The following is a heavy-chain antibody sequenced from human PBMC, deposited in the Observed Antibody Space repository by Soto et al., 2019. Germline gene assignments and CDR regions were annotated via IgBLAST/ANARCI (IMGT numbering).Heavy chain of an antibody. CDR1: GGSISSSNW. V-gene: IGHV4-4*02. Sequence: PSETLSLTCAVSGGSISSSNWWSWVRQPPGKGLEWIGEIYHSGSTNYNPSLKSRVTISVDKSKNQFSLKLSSVTAADTAVYYCARTRIAALVYYYYYGMDVWGQGTTVTVSS. CDR2: IYHSGST. CDR3: ARTRIAALVYYYYYGMDV. J-gene: IGHJ6*02. D-gene: IGHD6-6*01.